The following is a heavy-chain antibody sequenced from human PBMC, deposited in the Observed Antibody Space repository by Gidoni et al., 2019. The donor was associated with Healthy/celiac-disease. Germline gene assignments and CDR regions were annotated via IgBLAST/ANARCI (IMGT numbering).Heavy chain of an antibody. Sequence: EVQLVQSGAWVKNHGESLEISCKGSGYRFTSYWIRRVRQMLGKGLECMGIIYPVDSDTRYSPSFQGQVTIAADKSISTAYLQWSSLKASDNAMYYCARHYLGSGWSDWGQGTLVTVSS. CDR1: GYRFTSYW. CDR2: IYPVDSDT. J-gene: IGHJ4*02. CDR3: ARHYLGSGWSD. D-gene: IGHD6-19*01. V-gene: IGHV5-51*01.